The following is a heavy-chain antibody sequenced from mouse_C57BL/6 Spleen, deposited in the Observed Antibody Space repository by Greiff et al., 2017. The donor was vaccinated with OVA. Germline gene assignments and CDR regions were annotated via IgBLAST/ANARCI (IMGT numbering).Heavy chain of an antibody. J-gene: IGHJ1*03. CDR1: GYTFTSYW. CDR2: INPSNGGT. V-gene: IGHV1-53*01. CDR3: ARSGLYYDYDWYFDV. Sequence: QVQLQQPGTELVKPGASVKLSCKASGYTFTSYWMHWVKQRPGQGLEWIGNINPSNGGTNYNEKFKSKATLTVDKSSSTAYMQLSSLTSEDSAVYYCARSGLYYDYDWYFDVWGTGTTVTVSS. D-gene: IGHD2-4*01.